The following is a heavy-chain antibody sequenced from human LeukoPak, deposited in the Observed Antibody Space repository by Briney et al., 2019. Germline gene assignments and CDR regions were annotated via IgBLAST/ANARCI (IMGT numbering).Heavy chain of an antibody. V-gene: IGHV1-8*01. CDR1: GYTFTSYD. Sequence: GASVKVSCKASGYTFTSYDINWVRQATGQGLEWMGWMNPNSGNTGYAQKFQGRVTMTRNTSISTAYMELSSLRSEDTAVYYCARRKTFSGSSALRYWGQGTLVTVSS. CDR2: MNPNSGNT. CDR3: ARRKTFSGSSALRY. D-gene: IGHD1-26*01. J-gene: IGHJ4*02.